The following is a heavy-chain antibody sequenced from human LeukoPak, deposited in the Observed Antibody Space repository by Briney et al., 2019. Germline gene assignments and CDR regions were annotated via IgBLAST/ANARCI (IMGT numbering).Heavy chain of an antibody. CDR3: ARIWSSDYSHFDY. D-gene: IGHD4-11*01. V-gene: IGHV3-30-3*01. Sequence: GRSLRLSCAASGFTFSSYAMHWVRQAPGKGLEWVAVISYDGSNKYYADSVKGRFTISRDNSKNTLYLQMNSLRAEDTAVYYCARIWSSDYSHFDYWGQGTLVTVSS. CDR1: GFTFSSYA. CDR2: ISYDGSNK. J-gene: IGHJ4*02.